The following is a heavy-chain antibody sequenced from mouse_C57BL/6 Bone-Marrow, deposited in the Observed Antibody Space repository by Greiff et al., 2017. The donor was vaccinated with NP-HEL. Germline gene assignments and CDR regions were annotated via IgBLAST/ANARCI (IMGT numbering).Heavy chain of an antibody. CDR3: ARIYYDLGY. CDR2: IWTGGGT. Sequence: QVQLKESGPGLVAPSQSLSITCTVSGFSLTSYAISWVRQPPGKGLEWLGVIWTGGGTNYYSALKSSLSISKDNTKSQFFLKINRLQTDDTARYYCARIYYDLGYWGQGTTLTVSS. CDR1: GFSLTSYA. V-gene: IGHV2-9-1*01. D-gene: IGHD2-4*01. J-gene: IGHJ2*01.